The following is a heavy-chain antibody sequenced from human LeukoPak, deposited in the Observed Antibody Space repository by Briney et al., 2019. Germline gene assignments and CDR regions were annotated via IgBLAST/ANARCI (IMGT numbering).Heavy chain of an antibody. CDR3: AREIAVAGGNWFDP. J-gene: IGHJ5*02. V-gene: IGHV1-18*01. D-gene: IGHD6-19*01. Sequence: ASVKVSCKASGYTFTNFAISWLRQAPGEGLEWMGWISAYDGNTNYAQEFQGRVTMTTDTSTSTAYVELRSLTSDDTAVYYCAREIAVAGGNWFDPWGQGTPVTVSS. CDR2: ISAYDGNT. CDR1: GYTFTNFA.